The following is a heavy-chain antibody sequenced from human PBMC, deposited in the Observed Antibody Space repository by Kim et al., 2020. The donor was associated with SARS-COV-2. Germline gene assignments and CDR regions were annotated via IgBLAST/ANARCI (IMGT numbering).Heavy chain of an antibody. J-gene: IGHJ4*02. V-gene: IGHV3-21*01. D-gene: IGHD6-13*01. Sequence: GGSLRLSCAASGFTFSSYSMNWVRQAPGKGLEWVSSISSSSSYIYYADSVKGRVTISRDNAKNTLYLQMNSLRAEDTAVYYCARDRPHVAAAGDFDYWGQGTLVTVSS. CDR1: GFTFSSYS. CDR2: ISSSSSYI. CDR3: ARDRPHVAAAGDFDY.